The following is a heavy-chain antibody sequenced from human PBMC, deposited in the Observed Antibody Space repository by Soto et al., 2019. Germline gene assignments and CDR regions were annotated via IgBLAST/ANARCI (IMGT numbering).Heavy chain of an antibody. CDR3: ANLRSSSSDYYYYYGMDV. Sequence: GGSLRLSCAACGFTFSSYGMHWVLQAPGSGLEWVAVISYDGSNKYYADSVKGRFTISRDNSKNTLYLQMNSLRAEDTAVYYCANLRSSSSDYYYYYGMDVWGQGTTVTV. CDR2: ISYDGSNK. V-gene: IGHV3-30*18. CDR1: GFTFSSYG. D-gene: IGHD6-6*01. J-gene: IGHJ6*02.